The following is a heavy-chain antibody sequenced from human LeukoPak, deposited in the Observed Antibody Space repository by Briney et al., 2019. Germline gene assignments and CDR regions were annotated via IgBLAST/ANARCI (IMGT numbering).Heavy chain of an antibody. CDR1: GYTFTDYY. J-gene: IGHJ4*02. Sequence: ASVKVSCKASGYTFTDYYIHCVRQAPGQGLEWMGWIGPKNGDTHYAQKFQGRLTMTKDTSITTAFIELSRLTSDDTAVYYCVRDHASSYDYWGQGTLVTVSS. D-gene: IGHD1-26*01. V-gene: IGHV1-2*02. CDR3: VRDHASSYDY. CDR2: IGPKNGDT.